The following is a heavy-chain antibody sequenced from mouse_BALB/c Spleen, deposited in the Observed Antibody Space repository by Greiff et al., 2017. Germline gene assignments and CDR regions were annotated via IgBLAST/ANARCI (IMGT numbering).Heavy chain of an antibody. CDR1: GFTFSNYW. J-gene: IGHJ1*01. V-gene: IGHV6-6*02. D-gene: IGHD1-2*01. CDR3: TATWYFDV. Sequence: EVKLVESGGGLVQPGGSMKLSCVASGFTFSNYWMNWVRQSPEKGLEWVAEIRLKSNNYATHYAESVKGRFTISRDDSKSSVYLQMNNLRAEDTGIYYCTATWYFDVWGAGTTVTVSS. CDR2: IRLKSNNYAT.